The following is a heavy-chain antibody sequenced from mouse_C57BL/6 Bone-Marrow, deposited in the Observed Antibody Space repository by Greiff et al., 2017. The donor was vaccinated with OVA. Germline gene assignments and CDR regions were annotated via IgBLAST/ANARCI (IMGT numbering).Heavy chain of an antibody. CDR3: ARLGLYYFDY. D-gene: IGHD4-1*01. CDR1: GFTFTDYY. CDR2: IRNKANGYTT. Sequence: EVKVEESGGGLVQPGGSLSLSCAASGFTFTDYYMSWVRQPPGKALEWLGFIRNKANGYTTEYSASVKGRFTISRDNSQSILYLQMNALRAEDSATYYCARLGLYYFDYWGQGTTLTVSS. V-gene: IGHV7-3*01. J-gene: IGHJ2*01.